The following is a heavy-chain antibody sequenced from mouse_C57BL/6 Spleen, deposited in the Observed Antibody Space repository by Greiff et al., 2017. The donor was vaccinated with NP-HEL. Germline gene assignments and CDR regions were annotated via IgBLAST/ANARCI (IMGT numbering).Heavy chain of an antibody. Sequence: QVQLQQSGPGLVQPSQSLSITCTVSGFSLTSYGVHWVRQSPGKGLEWLGVIWSGGSTDYNAAFISRLSISKDNSKSQVFFKMNSLQADDTAIYYCARNNDYGSSPRAMDYWGQGTSVTVSS. J-gene: IGHJ4*01. CDR3: ARNNDYGSSPRAMDY. D-gene: IGHD1-1*01. V-gene: IGHV2-2*01. CDR2: IWSGGST. CDR1: GFSLTSYG.